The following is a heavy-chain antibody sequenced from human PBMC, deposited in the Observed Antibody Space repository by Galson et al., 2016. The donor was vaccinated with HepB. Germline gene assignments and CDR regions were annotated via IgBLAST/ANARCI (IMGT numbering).Heavy chain of an antibody. D-gene: IGHD1-26*01. CDR2: INAGNGNT. V-gene: IGHV1-3*01. Sequence: SVKVSCKAPGYTFTSYAMHWVRQAPGQRLEWMGWINAGNGNTKYSQKFQGRVTITRDTSASTAHMELRSLRSEDTAVYYCARVGGRVVGATTLNYWGQGTLVTVSS. CDR3: ARVGGRVVGATTLNY. J-gene: IGHJ4*02. CDR1: GYTFTSYA.